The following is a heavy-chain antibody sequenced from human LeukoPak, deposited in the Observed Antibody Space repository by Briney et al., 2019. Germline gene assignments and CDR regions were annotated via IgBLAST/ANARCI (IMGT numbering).Heavy chain of an antibody. CDR3: ARDKTTYHYDSSGYSNSMDV. CDR2: INPSGGST. J-gene: IGHJ6*02. V-gene: IGHV1-46*01. Sequence: EASVKVSCKASGYTFTSYYMHWVRQAPGQGLEWMGIINPSGGSTSYAQKFQGRVTMTRDTSTSTVYMELSSLRSEDTAVYYCARDKTTYHYDSSGYSNSMDVWGQGTTVTVSS. CDR1: GYTFTSYY. D-gene: IGHD3-22*01.